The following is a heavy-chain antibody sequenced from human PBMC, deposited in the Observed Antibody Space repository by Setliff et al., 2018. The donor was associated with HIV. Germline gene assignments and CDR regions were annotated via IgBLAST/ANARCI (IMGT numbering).Heavy chain of an antibody. V-gene: IGHV4-59*01. CDR1: GDSFSSYY. CDR3: ARVRGDNFWSGSYSLPASDAFDV. Sequence: SETLSLTCSVSGDSFSSYYWHWIRQPPGKGLEWIGYVYDTPGATDYNPSLNSRVTIALDTSRKQFSLKLTSVTAADTAMYFCARVRGDNFWSGSYSLPASDAFDVWGQGTMVTVSS. J-gene: IGHJ3*01. D-gene: IGHD3-3*01. CDR2: VYDTPGAT.